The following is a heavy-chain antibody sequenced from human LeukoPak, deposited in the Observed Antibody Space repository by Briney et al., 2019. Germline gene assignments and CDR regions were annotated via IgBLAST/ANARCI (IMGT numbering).Heavy chain of an antibody. V-gene: IGHV4-34*01. CDR3: ARRVIVVVVAALRPFDY. CDR1: GGSFSGYY. CDR2: INHSGST. Sequence: SETLSLTCAVYGGSFSGYYWSWIRQPPGKGLEWIGEINHSGSTNYNPSLKSRVTISVETSKNQFSLKLRSVPAADTAVYYCARRVIVVVVAALRPFDYWGQGTLVTVSS. J-gene: IGHJ4*02. D-gene: IGHD2-15*01.